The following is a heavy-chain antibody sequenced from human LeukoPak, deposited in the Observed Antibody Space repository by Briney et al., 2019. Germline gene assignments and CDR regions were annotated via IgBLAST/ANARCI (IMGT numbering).Heavy chain of an antibody. CDR3: ARLFDPLDDYYDSSGYQDY. Sequence: LSETLSLTCTVSGGSISSSSYYWGWIRQPPGKGLEWIGSIYYSGTTYYNPSLKSRVTISVDTSKNQFSLKLSSVTAADTAVYYCARLFDPLDDYYDSSGYQDYWGQGTLVTVSS. J-gene: IGHJ4*02. V-gene: IGHV4-39*07. CDR2: IYYSGTT. D-gene: IGHD3-22*01. CDR1: GGSISSSSYY.